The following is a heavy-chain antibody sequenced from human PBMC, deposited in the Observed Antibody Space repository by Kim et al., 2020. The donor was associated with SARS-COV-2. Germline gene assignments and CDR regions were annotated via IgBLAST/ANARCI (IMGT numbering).Heavy chain of an antibody. D-gene: IGHD2-2*03. CDR3: AKDGYCSSTSCYIRGGDYYYYYMDV. J-gene: IGHJ6*03. CDR2: ISGSGGST. Sequence: GGSLRLSCAASGFTFSSYAMSWVRQAPGKGLEWVSAISGSGGSTYYADSVKGRFTISRDNSKNTLYLQMNSLRAEDTAVYYCAKDGYCSSTSCYIRGGDYYYYYMDVWGKGTTVTVSS. CDR1: GFTFSSYA. V-gene: IGHV3-23*01.